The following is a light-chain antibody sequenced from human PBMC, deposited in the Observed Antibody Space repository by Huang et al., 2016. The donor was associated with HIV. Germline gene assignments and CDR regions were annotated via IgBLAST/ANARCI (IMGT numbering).Light chain of an antibody. J-gene: IGKJ2*01. CDR3: QQYNTWPYT. CDR1: QGVGNN. Sequence: EKVMTQSPATLYVSPGERATLSCRASQGVGNNLAWDQQKLGQAPRLRIYGASARSTGLPARFSGSGSGTEFTLTISSLQSEDFAVYYCQQYNTWPYTFGQGT. CDR2: GAS. V-gene: IGKV3-15*01.